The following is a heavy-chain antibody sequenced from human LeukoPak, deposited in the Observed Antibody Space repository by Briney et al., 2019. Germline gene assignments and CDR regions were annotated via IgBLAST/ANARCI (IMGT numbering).Heavy chain of an antibody. D-gene: IGHD5-18*01. J-gene: IGHJ4*02. Sequence: GGSLRLSCAASGFTFSNYGMHWVRQAPGKGLEWVAFIRSDGINKYHADSVKGRFTISRDNSKNTLYLQMNSLRAEDTAVYYCAREKPGYSYGYDFDYWGQGTLVTVSS. V-gene: IGHV3-30*02. CDR3: AREKPGYSYGYDFDY. CDR1: GFTFSNYG. CDR2: IRSDGINK.